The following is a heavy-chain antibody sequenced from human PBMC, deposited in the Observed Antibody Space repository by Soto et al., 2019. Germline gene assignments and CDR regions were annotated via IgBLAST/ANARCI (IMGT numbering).Heavy chain of an antibody. CDR1: GFTFSSYS. Sequence: QVQLVESGGGVVQPGRSLRLSCAASGFTFSSYSMHWVRHAPGKGLEWVAVIEYDGSNKYYADSVKGRFTISRDNSKNTMYQQMNSLRAEDTAVYDCAKDGREGWNYDSGADFDYWGQGTLVTVSS. D-gene: IGHD1-7*01. J-gene: IGHJ4*02. V-gene: IGHV3-30*18. CDR3: AKDGREGWNYDSGADFDY. CDR2: IEYDGSNK.